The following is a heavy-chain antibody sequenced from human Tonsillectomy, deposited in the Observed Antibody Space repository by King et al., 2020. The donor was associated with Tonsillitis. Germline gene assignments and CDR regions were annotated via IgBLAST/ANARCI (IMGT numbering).Heavy chain of an antibody. CDR3: ARFYWNDKKSYFYYGLDV. CDR2: IIPTVGTV. Sequence: VQLVQSGAEVKKPGSSVKVSCKASGDTFSSYGISWVRQAPGQGLEWMGGIIPTVGTVNYAQKFQGRVTVTADESTSTAYMELRSLRSEDTAVYYCARFYWNDKKSYFYYGLDVWGQGTTVTVFS. V-gene: IGHV1-69*01. D-gene: IGHD1-1*01. J-gene: IGHJ6*02. CDR1: GDTFSSYG.